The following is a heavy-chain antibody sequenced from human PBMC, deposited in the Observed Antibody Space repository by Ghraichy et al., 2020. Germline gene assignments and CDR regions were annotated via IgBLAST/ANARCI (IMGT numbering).Heavy chain of an antibody. V-gene: IGHV4-34*01. CDR1: GGSFSGYY. Sequence: SETLSLTCAVYGGSFSGYYWSWIRQPPGKGLEWIGEINHSGSTNYNPSLKSRVTISVDTSKNQFSLKPSSVTAADTAVYYCARPVGGMDVWGQGTTVTVSS. CDR3: ARPVGGMDV. J-gene: IGHJ6*02. CDR2: INHSGST. D-gene: IGHD2-2*01.